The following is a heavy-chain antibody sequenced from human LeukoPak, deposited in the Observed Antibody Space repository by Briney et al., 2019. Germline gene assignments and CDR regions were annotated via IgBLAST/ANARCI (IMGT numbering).Heavy chain of an antibody. CDR3: ARVPGGHSSSWYRDY. D-gene: IGHD6-13*01. V-gene: IGHV4-39*07. J-gene: IGHJ4*02. CDR2: INHSGST. CDR1: GGSISSSFYY. Sequence: PSETLSLTCTVSGGSISSSFYYWSWIRQPPGKGLEWIGEINHSGSTNYNPSLKSRVTISVDTSKNQFSLKLSSVTAADTAVYYCARVPGGHSSSWYRDYWGQGTLVTVSS.